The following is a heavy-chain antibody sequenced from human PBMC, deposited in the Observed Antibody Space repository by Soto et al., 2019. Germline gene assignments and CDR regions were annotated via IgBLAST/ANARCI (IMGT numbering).Heavy chain of an antibody. CDR2: IWYDGSNK. V-gene: IGHV3-33*01. CDR1: GFTFSNYG. CDR3: AREAVRWAYYYALDV. D-gene: IGHD3-10*01. J-gene: IGHJ6*02. Sequence: QVQVVESGGGVVQPGRSLRLSCAASGFTFSNYGMHWVRQAPGKGLEWVALIWYDGSNKYYADSVKGRFTVSRDNSKNTLELQMNSLRAEDTAVYYCAREAVRWAYYYALDVWGQGTTVTVSS.